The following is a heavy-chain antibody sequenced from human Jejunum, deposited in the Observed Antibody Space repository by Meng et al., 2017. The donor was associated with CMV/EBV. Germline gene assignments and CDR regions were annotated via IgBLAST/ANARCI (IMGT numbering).Heavy chain of an antibody. CDR3: AREKSSCTSSTCYGVDS. J-gene: IGHJ4*02. V-gene: IGHV4-4*07. Sequence: VALQGLGPGLVKPSETLSLTCTVSDGSISSYYWSWIRQSAGKGLEWIGRIHTSGTTNYNPSLKSRVTLSLDTSKDQFSLKLTSVTAADTAVYYCAREKSSCTSSTCYGVDSWGQGTLVTVSS. CDR2: IHTSGTT. CDR1: DGSISSYY. D-gene: IGHD2-2*01.